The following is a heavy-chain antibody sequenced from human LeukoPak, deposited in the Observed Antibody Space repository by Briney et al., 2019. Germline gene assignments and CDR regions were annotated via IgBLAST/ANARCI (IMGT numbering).Heavy chain of an antibody. CDR2: INPSGGST. CDR3: ARGPYDSSGPLGAFDI. D-gene: IGHD3-22*01. CDR1: GYTFTSYY. V-gene: IGHV1-46*01. J-gene: IGHJ3*02. Sequence: ASVKVSCKASGYTFTSYYMHWVRQAPGQGLEWMGIINPSGGSTSYAQKFQGRVTMTRDMSTSTVYVELSSLRSEDTAVYYCARGPYDSSGPLGAFDIWGQGTMVTVSS.